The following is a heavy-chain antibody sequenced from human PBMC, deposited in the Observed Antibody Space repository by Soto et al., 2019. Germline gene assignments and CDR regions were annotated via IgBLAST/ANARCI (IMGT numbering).Heavy chain of an antibody. V-gene: IGHV4-34*01. CDR1: GGSFSGYY. CDR3: ARVKAYYYGSGRIYYYYGMDV. Sequence: ETLSLTCAVYGGSFSGYYWSWIRQPPGKGLEWIGEINHSGSTNYNPSLKSRVTISVDTSKNQFSLKLSSVTAADTAVYYCARVKAYYYGSGRIYYYYGMDVWGQGTTVTVSS. CDR2: INHSGST. D-gene: IGHD3-10*01. J-gene: IGHJ6*02.